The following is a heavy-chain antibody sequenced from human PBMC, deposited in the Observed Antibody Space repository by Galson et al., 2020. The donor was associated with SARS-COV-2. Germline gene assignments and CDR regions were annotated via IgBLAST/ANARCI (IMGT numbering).Heavy chain of an antibody. CDR1: GGSFSGYY. CDR3: ARGSRDVTMILMIATSASYYFDF. D-gene: IGHD3-22*01. CDR2: INPTGSI. Sequence: SQASETLSLTCAVYGGSFSGYYWGWIRQPPGKGLEWIGEINPTGSINYNPSLKSRVTISKDTSKNQFSLRLSSVTAADTSMYFCARGSRDVTMILMIATSASYYFDFWGQGSLVTVSS. J-gene: IGHJ4*02. V-gene: IGHV4-34*01.